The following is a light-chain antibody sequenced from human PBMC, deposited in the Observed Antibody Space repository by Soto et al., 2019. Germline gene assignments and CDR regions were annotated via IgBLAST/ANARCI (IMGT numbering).Light chain of an antibody. Sequence: DIQMTQSPSSLSASVGDRVTITCRASQSISIYLNWYQQKPGKAPKVLIYAASSLQSGVPSRFSGSGSGTDFTLTISSLQPEDFATYYCQQSYSTLGVTFGQVTRLEIK. CDR2: AAS. J-gene: IGKJ5*01. V-gene: IGKV1-39*01. CDR1: QSISIY. CDR3: QQSYSTLGVT.